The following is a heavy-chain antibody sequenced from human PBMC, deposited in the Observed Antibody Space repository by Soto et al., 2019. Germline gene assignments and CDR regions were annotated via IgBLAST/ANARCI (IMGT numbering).Heavy chain of an antibody. CDR1: GGSISSRGYY. V-gene: IGHV4-31*03. Sequence: SDTLSLTCTVSGGSISSRGYYWSWIRQHPGKGLEWIGYIYYSGSTYYNPSLKSRVTISVDTSKNQFSLQLNSVTPEDTAVYYCARFVLERHPGRYGMDVWGQGTTVTVSS. CDR2: IYYSGST. D-gene: IGHD1-1*01. CDR3: ARFVLERHPGRYGMDV. J-gene: IGHJ6*02.